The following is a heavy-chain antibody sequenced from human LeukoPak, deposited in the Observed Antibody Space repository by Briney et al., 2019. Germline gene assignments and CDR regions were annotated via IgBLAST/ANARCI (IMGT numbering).Heavy chain of an antibody. CDR1: GFTFSNAW. J-gene: IGHJ5*02. CDR3: TTDLWQLWVQT. Sequence: GGSLRLSCAASGFTFSNAWMSWVRQAPGKGLEWVGRIKSKTDGGATDYAAPVKGRFTISRDDSKNTLYLQMNSLKTEDTAVYYCTTDLWQLWVQTWGQGTLVTVSS. V-gene: IGHV3-15*01. D-gene: IGHD5-18*01. CDR2: IKSKTDGGAT.